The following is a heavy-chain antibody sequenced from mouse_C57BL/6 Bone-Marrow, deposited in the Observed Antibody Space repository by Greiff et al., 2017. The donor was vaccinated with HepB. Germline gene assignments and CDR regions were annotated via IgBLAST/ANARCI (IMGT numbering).Heavy chain of an antibody. V-gene: IGHV5-9-1*02. J-gene: IGHJ2*01. D-gene: IGHD2-10*01. CDR3: TKVPAYRGFDY. Sequence: EVQLQESGDGLVKPGGSLQLSCAASGFTFRSYAMSWVRQTPEKRLEWVAYISSGGDYIYYADTVKGRFTISRDNARNTLYLQMSSLKSEDTAMYYCTKVPAYRGFDYWGQGTTLTVSS. CDR1: GFTFRSYA. CDR2: ISSGGDYI.